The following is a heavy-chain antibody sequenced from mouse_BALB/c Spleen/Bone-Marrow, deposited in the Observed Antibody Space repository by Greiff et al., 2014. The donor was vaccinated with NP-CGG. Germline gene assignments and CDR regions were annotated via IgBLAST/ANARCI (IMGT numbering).Heavy chain of an antibody. D-gene: IGHD1-1*01. CDR1: GFTFSSFG. J-gene: IGHJ2*01. V-gene: IGHV5-17*02. CDR3: ARLRRYYGYFDY. CDR2: ISSGSSTI. Sequence: VQLKESGGGLVQPGGSRKLSCAASGFTFSSFGMHWVRQAPEKGLEWVAYISSGSSTIYYADTVKGRFTISRDNPKNTLFLQMTILRSEDTAMYYCARLRRYYGYFDYWGQGTTLTVSS.